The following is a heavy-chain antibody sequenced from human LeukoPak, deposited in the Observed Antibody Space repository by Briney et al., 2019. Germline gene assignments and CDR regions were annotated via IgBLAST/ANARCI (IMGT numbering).Heavy chain of an antibody. CDR2: ENEDGSEK. J-gene: IGHJ5*02. CDR3: ARGRGWIDP. Sequence: PGGSLRLSCAASGFTFTNNWMTWFRQAPGKGLEWVANENEDGSEKNYVDSVKGRFTISRDNAKNPVYLQMNNLRVEETAVYYCARGRGWIDPWGQGTLVIVSS. V-gene: IGHV3-7*01. CDR1: GFTFTNNW. D-gene: IGHD5-24*01.